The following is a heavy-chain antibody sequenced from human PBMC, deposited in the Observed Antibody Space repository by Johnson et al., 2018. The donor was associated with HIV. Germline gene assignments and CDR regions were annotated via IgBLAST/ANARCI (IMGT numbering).Heavy chain of an antibody. D-gene: IGHD5-12*01. V-gene: IGHV3-20*04. Sequence: MQLVESGGGVVQPGRSLRLSCSASGFTFKNSAMHWVRQAPGKGLEWVSGINCNGGSTGSADSVKGRVTISRDNAKNSLYLQLNSLRLEDTAVYYCAKVRWLRLDNEAFDSWGQGTMVTVS. CDR2: INCNGGST. CDR1: GFTFKNSA. CDR3: AKVRWLRLDNEAFDS. J-gene: IGHJ3*02.